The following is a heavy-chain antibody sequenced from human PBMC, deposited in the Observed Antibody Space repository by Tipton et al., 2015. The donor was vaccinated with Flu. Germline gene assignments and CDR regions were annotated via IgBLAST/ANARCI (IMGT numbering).Heavy chain of an antibody. J-gene: IGHJ4*02. Sequence: QLVQSGAGVKKPGASVKVSCKASGYTFTSYDINWVRQATGQGLEWLGWMNPNNGDTGYAQKFQGRVTMTRNTSISTAYMELNSLGSEDTAIYYCASGYSGYDLLYWGQGTLVTVSS. V-gene: IGHV1-8*01. D-gene: IGHD5-12*01. CDR1: GYTFTSYD. CDR2: MNPNNGDT. CDR3: ASGYSGYDLLY.